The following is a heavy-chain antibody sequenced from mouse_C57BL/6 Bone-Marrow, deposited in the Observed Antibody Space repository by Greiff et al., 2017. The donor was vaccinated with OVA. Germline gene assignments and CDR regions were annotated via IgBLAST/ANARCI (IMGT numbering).Heavy chain of an antibody. CDR2: ISSGGDYI. CDR1: GFTFSSYA. Sequence: EVQLVESGEGLVKPGGSLKLSCAASGFTFSSYAMSWVRQTPEKRLEWVAYISSGGDYIYYADTVKGRFTISRDNARNTLYLQMSSLKSEDTAMDYCTRDIFYYAMDYWGQGTSVTVSS. J-gene: IGHJ4*01. CDR3: TRDIFYYAMDY. V-gene: IGHV5-9-1*02.